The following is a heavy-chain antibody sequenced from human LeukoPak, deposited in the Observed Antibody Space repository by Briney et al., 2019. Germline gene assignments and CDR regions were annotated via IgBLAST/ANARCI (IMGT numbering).Heavy chain of an antibody. CDR1: GYSFTSYW. CDR3: ARRYYGSGSYYNWFDP. CDR2: IYPGDSDT. V-gene: IGHV5-51*01. J-gene: IGHJ5*02. Sequence: PGESLKISCKGSGYSFTSYWIGWVRQMPGKGLEWMGIIYPGDSDTRYSPSFQGQVTISADESISTAYLQWSSLKASDTAMYYCARRYYGSGSYYNWFDPWGQGTLVTVSS. D-gene: IGHD3-10*01.